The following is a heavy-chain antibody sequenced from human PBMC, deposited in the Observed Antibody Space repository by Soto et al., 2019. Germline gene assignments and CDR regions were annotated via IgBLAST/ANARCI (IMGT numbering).Heavy chain of an antibody. CDR3: VREDWHRFDS. CDR1: GFMFSAYW. CDR2: ISGGGSDK. Sequence: EVQLVESGGRLVQPGGSLRLSCAASGFMFSAYWMSWVRQDPGKGLEWVATISGGGSDKFYVDSVKGRFTISRDDSKNTLYLQMNSLRDEDTAVYYCVREDWHRFDSWGQGTLVTVSS. J-gene: IGHJ4*02. V-gene: IGHV3-7*01. D-gene: IGHD2-21*01.